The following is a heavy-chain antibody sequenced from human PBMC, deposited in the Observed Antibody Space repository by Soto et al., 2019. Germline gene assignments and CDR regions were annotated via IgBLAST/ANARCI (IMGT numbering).Heavy chain of an antibody. D-gene: IGHD1-1*01. V-gene: IGHV2-5*02. CDR3: ARSYHATGTTFDY. CDR2: IYWDDDK. Sequence: QITLKESGPTLVKPTQTLTLTCTVSEFSLSSSGVGVGWIRQPPGKALEWLALIYWDDDKRYSPSLTSRLTITKDTPNKQVVLTMTNMDPVDTGTYYCARSYHATGTTFDYWGQGILVTVSS. J-gene: IGHJ4*02. CDR1: EFSLSSSGVG.